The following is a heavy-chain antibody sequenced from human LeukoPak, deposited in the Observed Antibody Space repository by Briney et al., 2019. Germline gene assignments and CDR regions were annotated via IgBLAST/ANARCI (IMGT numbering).Heavy chain of an antibody. CDR3: ARGPQDYYDSSGNDY. CDR1: GGSFSGYY. V-gene: IGHV4-34*01. CDR2: INHSGST. J-gene: IGHJ4*02. Sequence: SETLSLTCAVYGGSFSGYYWSWIRQPPGKGLEWIGEINHSGSTNYNPSLKSRVTISVDTSKNQFSLKLSSVTAADTAVYYCARGPQDYYDSSGNDYWGQGTLVTVSS. D-gene: IGHD3-22*01.